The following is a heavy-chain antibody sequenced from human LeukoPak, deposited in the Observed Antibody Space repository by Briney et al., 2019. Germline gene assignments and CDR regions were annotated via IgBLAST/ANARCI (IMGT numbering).Heavy chain of an antibody. V-gene: IGHV5-51*01. Sequence: GESLKISCKGSGYSFTSNWIGWVRQMPGKGLKWIGIIHPRDSDTKYSPSFQGQVTVSVDRSINTAYLQWGSLKVSDTAIYYCAREGLLRGYYSGMDVWGQGTTVTVSS. J-gene: IGHJ6*02. D-gene: IGHD2-21*02. CDR3: AREGLLRGYYSGMDV. CDR2: IHPRDSDT. CDR1: GYSFTSNW.